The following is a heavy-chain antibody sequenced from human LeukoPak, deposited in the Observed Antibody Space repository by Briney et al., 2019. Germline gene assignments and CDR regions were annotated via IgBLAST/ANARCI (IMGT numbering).Heavy chain of an antibody. CDR1: GGSISTSSYY. J-gene: IGHJ3*02. CDR3: ARGYCSGGTCYNTGAFDI. D-gene: IGHD2-15*01. CDR2: IYYSGST. Sequence: PSETLSLTCIVSGGSISTSSYYWGWIRQPPGKGLEWIGSIYYSGSTYYNPSLKSRVTISVDRSKNQFSLKLSSVTAADTAVYYCARGYCSGGTCYNTGAFDIWGQGTMVTVSS. V-gene: IGHV4-39*01.